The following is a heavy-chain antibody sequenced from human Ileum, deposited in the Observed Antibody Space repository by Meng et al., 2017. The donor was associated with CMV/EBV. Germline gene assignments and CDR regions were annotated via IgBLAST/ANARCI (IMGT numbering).Heavy chain of an antibody. CDR2: INPTTGDT. V-gene: IGHV1-2*02. CDR3: ARGPSNGDFDY. J-gene: IGHJ4*02. Sequence: VQSRGAVKKPEASLKVSGKALGYNFVDYDIHLIRQAPGQGFELMGWINPTTGDTDYAQKFRDRVTMTRDTSISTVFMDLNWLKSDDTAVYYCARGPSNGDFDYWGQGTLVTVSS. CDR1: GYNFVDYD. D-gene: IGHD4-17*01.